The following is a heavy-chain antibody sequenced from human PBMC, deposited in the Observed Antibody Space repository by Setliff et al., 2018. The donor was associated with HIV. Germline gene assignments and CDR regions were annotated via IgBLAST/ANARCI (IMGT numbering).Heavy chain of an antibody. J-gene: IGHJ4*02. Sequence: LSLTCTVSGGSISSYSWSWIRQPPGKGLEWIGYIYTSGSTNYNPSLKSRVTISVDTSKNQFSLKLSSVTAADTAVYYCARGREAVAGALHFDYWGQGPLVTVSS. CDR1: GGSISSYS. D-gene: IGHD6-19*01. CDR3: ARGREAVAGALHFDY. V-gene: IGHV4-59*01. CDR2: IYTSGST.